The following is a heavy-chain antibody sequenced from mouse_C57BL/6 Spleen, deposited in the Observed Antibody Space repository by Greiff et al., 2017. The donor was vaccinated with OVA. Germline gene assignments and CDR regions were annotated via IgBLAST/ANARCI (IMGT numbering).Heavy chain of an antibody. D-gene: IGHD4-1*01. CDR3: ARGLTGTFAY. J-gene: IGHJ3*01. V-gene: IGHV7-3*01. Sequence: EVKLMESGGGLVQPGGSLSLSCAASGFTFTDYYMSWVRQPPGKALEWLGFIRNKANGYTTEYSASVKGRFTISRDNSPSILYLQMNALRAEDSATYYCARGLTGTFAYWGQGTLVTVSA. CDR1: GFTFTDYY. CDR2: IRNKANGYTT.